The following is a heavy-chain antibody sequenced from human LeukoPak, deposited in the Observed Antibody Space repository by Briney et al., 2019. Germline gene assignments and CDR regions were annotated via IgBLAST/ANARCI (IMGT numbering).Heavy chain of an antibody. J-gene: IGHJ4*02. CDR1: GDSVSSNSAA. Sequence: SQTLSLTCAISGDSVSSNSAAWNWIRQSPSRGLEWLGRTYYRSKWYDYAVAVKSRISINPDTSKNQFSLQLSSVTPEDTAVYYCARDPVGGFTIFDYWGQGTLVTVSS. D-gene: IGHD3-16*01. V-gene: IGHV6-1*01. CDR3: ARDPVGGFTIFDY. CDR2: TYYRSKWY.